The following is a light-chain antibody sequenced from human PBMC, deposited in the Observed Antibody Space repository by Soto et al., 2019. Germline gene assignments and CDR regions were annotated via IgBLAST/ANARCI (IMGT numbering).Light chain of an antibody. V-gene: IGKV3-20*01. CDR3: KQFVESPYT. CDR1: ETVSRSY. CDR2: DAS. Sequence: EIVLTQSPGTMSLSPGQRATLSCRASETVSRSYLAWYQQTPGQAPRLLIYDASTRATEIPDRFAGSGSGKDFSLTISRLEPEDFGVYYCKQFVESPYTFGKGTKLEIK. J-gene: IGKJ2*01.